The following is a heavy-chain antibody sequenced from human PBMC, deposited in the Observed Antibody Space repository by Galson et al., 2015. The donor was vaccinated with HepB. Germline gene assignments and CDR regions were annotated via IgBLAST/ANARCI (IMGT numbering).Heavy chain of an antibody. V-gene: IGHV3-53*01. J-gene: IGHJ4*02. CDR2: FHSDGDS. D-gene: IGHD4-11*01. CDR1: GFTVSGSY. CDR3: ARDHFDYSNAIYYFDS. Sequence: SLRLSCAVSGFTVSGSYMSWVRQAPGKGLEWVSVFHSDGDSDYADSVKGRFTISRDNSKNTLYLQMNSLRAEDTAVYFCARDHFDYSNAIYYFDSWGQGTLVTVSS.